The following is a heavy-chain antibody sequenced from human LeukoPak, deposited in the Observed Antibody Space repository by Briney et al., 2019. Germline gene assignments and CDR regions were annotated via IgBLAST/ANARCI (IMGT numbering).Heavy chain of an antibody. V-gene: IGHV3-21*01. D-gene: IGHD2-15*01. CDR1: GFTFSSYS. CDR2: ISSSSSYI. J-gene: IGHJ4*02. CDR3: ARGPAHVYYFDY. Sequence: PGGSLRLSCAASGFTFSSYSMNWVRQAPGKGLEWVSSISSSSSYIYYADSVKGRFTISRDNAKNSLYLQMNSLRAEDTAVYYCARGPAHVYYFDYWGQGTLVTVSS.